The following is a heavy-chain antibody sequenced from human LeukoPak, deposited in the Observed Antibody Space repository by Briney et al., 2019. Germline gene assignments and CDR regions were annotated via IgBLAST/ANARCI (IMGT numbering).Heavy chain of an antibody. D-gene: IGHD1-14*01. Sequence: PGGSLRLSCAASGFTFSSYEMNWVRQAPGKWLEWVSYISSSGSTIYYADSVKGRFTISRDNAKNSLYLQMNSLRAEDTAVYYCAAASLPHSYFDYWGQGTLVTVSS. CDR3: AAASLPHSYFDY. J-gene: IGHJ4*02. CDR1: GFTFSSYE. V-gene: IGHV3-48*03. CDR2: ISSSGSTI.